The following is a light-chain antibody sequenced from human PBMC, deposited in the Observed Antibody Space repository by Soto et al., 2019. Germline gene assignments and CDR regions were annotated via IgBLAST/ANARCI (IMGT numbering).Light chain of an antibody. J-gene: IGKJ4*01. CDR3: QKYNNWPLT. V-gene: IGKV3D-15*01. CDR2: GAS. CDR1: QSVSDN. Sequence: EIVMTQSPAPLSVSPGERATLSCRASQSVSDNLAWYQQKPGQAPRLLIYGASTRATGIPARFSGSGSGTEFTLTISSLQSEDLAVYYCQKYNNWPLTFGGGTKVEIK.